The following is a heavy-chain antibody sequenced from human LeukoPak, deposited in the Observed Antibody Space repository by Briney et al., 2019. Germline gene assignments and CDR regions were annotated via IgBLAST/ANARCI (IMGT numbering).Heavy chain of an antibody. J-gene: IGHJ4*02. CDR2: INPNSGGT. CDR3: AREYGSGSYYNPIDY. D-gene: IGHD3-10*01. V-gene: IGHV1-2*02. CDR1: GYTFTGYY. Sequence: ASVKVSCKASGYTFTGYYMHWVRQAPGQGLEWMGWINPNSGGTNYAQKFQGRVTMTRDTSISTAYMELSRLRSDDTAVYYCAREYGSGSYYNPIDYWGQGTLVTVSS.